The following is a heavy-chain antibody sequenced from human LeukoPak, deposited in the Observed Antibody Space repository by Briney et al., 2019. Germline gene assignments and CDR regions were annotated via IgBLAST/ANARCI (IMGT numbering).Heavy chain of an antibody. V-gene: IGHV1-69*04. CDR3: AKVEMATTGGGFDP. D-gene: IGHD5-24*01. CDR1: GGTFSSYA. Sequence: ASVKVSCKASGGTFSSYATSWVRQAPGQGLEWMGRIIPIFGIANYAQKFQGRVTITADKSTSTAYMELSSLRSEDTAVYYCAKVEMATTGGGFDPWGQGTLVTVSS. J-gene: IGHJ5*02. CDR2: IIPIFGIA.